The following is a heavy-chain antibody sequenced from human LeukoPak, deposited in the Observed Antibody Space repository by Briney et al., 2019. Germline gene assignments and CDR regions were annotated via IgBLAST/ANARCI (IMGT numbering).Heavy chain of an antibody. CDR1: GGSISIYY. V-gene: IGHV4-59*01. D-gene: IGHD1-7*01. J-gene: IGHJ4*02. CDR2: VYNSGST. Sequence: SETLSLTCTVSGGSISIYYWSWIRQPPGKGLEWLGYVYNSGSTDYNPSLKSRVTISADTSKNQFSLKLSSATAADTAVYYCVRDRELFYWGRGTLVTVSS. CDR3: VRDRELFY.